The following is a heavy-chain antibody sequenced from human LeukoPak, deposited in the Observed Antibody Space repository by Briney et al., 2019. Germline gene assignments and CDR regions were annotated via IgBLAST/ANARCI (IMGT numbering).Heavy chain of an antibody. Sequence: GGSLRLSCAASGFTFSSYSMNWVRQAPGKGLEWVSSISRSSNYIYYADSVKGRFTISRDNAKYSLYLQINSLRAEDTSVYYCARGENNYGYYYFDYWGQGTLVTVSS. CDR3: ARGENNYGYYYFDY. CDR1: GFTFSSYS. V-gene: IGHV3-21*01. D-gene: IGHD5-24*01. CDR2: ISRSSNYI. J-gene: IGHJ4*02.